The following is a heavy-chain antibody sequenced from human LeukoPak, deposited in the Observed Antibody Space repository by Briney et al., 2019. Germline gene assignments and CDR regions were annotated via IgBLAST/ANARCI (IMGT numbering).Heavy chain of an antibody. CDR3: ARGRGYCSSTSCLNWFDP. Sequence: PSETLSLTCTVSGGSISSGSYYWSWIRQPAGKGLEWIGRIYTSGSTNYNPSLKSRVTISVDTSKNQFSLKLSSVTAADTAVYYCARGRGYCSSTSCLNWFDPWGQGTLVTVSS. D-gene: IGHD2-2*01. J-gene: IGHJ5*02. CDR2: IYTSGST. CDR1: GGSISSGSYY. V-gene: IGHV4-61*02.